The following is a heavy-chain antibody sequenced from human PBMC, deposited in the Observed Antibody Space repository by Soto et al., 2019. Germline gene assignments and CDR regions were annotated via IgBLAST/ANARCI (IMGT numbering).Heavy chain of an antibody. CDR3: ARVSHGYNYFDY. J-gene: IGHJ4*02. CDR2: INPNSGGT. D-gene: IGHD5-18*01. CDR1: GYTFTGYY. V-gene: IGHV1-2*02. Sequence: ASVKVSCKASGYTFTGYYMHWVRQAPGQGLEWMGWINPNSGGTNYAQKFQGRVTMTRDTSIGTAYMELSRLRSDDTAVYYCARVSHGYNYFDYWGQGTLVTVSS.